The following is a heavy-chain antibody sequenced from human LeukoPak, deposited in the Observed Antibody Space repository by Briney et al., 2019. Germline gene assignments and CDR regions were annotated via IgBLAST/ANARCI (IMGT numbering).Heavy chain of an antibody. Sequence: GASVTVSCKASGYSLIDQYLHWVRQAPGQGLEWVGWINPRSGGTNYAQTFQGRVTMTRDTSINTAYMELSSLRSDDTAVYYCARAPSLIRGLDYWGQGALVTVSS. V-gene: IGHV1-2*02. CDR3: ARAPSLIRGLDY. J-gene: IGHJ4*02. D-gene: IGHD3-10*01. CDR1: GYSLIDQY. CDR2: INPRSGGT.